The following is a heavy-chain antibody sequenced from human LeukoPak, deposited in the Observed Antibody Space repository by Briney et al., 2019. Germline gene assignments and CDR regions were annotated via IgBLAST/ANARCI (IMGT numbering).Heavy chain of an antibody. Sequence: GASVKVSCKASGYTFTSYYMHWVRQAPGQGLEWMGIINPSGGSTSYAQKFQGRVTMTRDTSTSTVYMELSSLRSEDTAVYYCARGAKSGYNYRAYYFDYWGQGTLVTVSS. CDR3: ARGAKSGYNYRAYYFDY. CDR2: INPSGGST. J-gene: IGHJ4*02. V-gene: IGHV1-46*01. D-gene: IGHD5-24*01. CDR1: GYTFTSYY.